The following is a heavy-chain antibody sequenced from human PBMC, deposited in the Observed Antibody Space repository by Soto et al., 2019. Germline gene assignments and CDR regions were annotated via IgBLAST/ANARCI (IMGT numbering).Heavy chain of an antibody. J-gene: IGHJ4*02. CDR3: AREGYTSSSIHSFLDS. Sequence: SVKVSCKASGGTFSSYVISWVRQAPGQGLEWMGRIIPFLGTTNYAQNFQDRLTVTADTSTNTAFMELSSLRSDDTAVYYCAREGYTSSSIHSFLDSWGQATLVTVSS. CDR2: IIPFLGTT. D-gene: IGHD6-6*01. CDR1: GGTFSSYV. V-gene: IGHV1-69*10.